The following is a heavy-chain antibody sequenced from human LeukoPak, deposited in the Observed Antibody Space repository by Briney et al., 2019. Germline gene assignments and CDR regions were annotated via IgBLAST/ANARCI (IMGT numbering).Heavy chain of an antibody. CDR1: GFTFRSYS. CDR3: ARDDWFGDYNWFDP. J-gene: IGHJ5*02. Sequence: GGSLRLSCAASGFTFRSYSLNWVRQAPATGLEWVSYISSASNTIYYADSVKGRFNISRDNAKNSLYLQMNSLRAEDTAMYYCARDDWFGDYNWFDPWGQGTLVTVSS. V-gene: IGHV3-48*01. CDR2: ISSASNTI. D-gene: IGHD3-10*01.